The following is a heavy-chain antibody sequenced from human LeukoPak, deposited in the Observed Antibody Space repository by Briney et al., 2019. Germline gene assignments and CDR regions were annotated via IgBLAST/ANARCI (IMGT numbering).Heavy chain of an antibody. D-gene: IGHD6-13*01. V-gene: IGHV3-30*02. CDR2: IRYDGSNK. J-gene: IGHJ4*02. Sequence: GGSLRLSCAASGFTFSSYGMHWVRQAPGKGLEWVAFIRYDGSNKYYADSVKGRFTISRDNSKNTLYLQMNSLRAEDTAVYYCARDLTKVAYSSSWPDYWGQGTLVTVSS. CDR1: GFTFSSYG. CDR3: ARDLTKVAYSSSWPDY.